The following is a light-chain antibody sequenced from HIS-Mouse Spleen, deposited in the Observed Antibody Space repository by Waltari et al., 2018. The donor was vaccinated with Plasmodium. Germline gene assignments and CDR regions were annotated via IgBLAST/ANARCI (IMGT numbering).Light chain of an antibody. J-gene: IGLJ1*01. CDR2: DVS. CDR1: SSDVGGYNY. CDR3: CAYAGSYTYV. Sequence: QSALTQPRSVSGSPGQSVTISCTGTSSDVGGYNYVPWYQQHPGKAPKLMIYDVSNRPSGVPDRFSGSKSGNTASLTISWLQAEDESDYYCCAYAGSYTYVFGTGTKVTVL. V-gene: IGLV2-11*01.